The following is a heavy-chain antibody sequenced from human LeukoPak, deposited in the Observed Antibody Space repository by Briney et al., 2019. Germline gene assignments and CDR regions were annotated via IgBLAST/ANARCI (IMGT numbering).Heavy chain of an antibody. Sequence: GGSLRLSCATSGFTFRSYWMTWIRQAPGQGLEWVANIKEDGSEKNYVDSVKGRFTISRDNAKDSLYLQMNSLRVEDTAVYYCAKTTLGFDYWGQGTLVTVSS. CDR2: IKEDGSEK. V-gene: IGHV3-7*01. J-gene: IGHJ4*02. CDR1: GFTFRSYW. CDR3: AKTTLGFDY. D-gene: IGHD1-7*01.